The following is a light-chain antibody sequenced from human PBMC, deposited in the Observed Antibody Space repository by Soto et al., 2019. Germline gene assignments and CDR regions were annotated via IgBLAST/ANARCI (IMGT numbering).Light chain of an antibody. Sequence: QSALTQPASVSGSPGQSITISCTGTSSDVGGYNYVSWYQQHPGKAPKLMIYEVTNRPSGVSHRFSGSKSGNSASLTISGLQAEDEADYYCCSYRSGTTWVLGGGTKVTVL. V-gene: IGLV2-14*01. J-gene: IGLJ3*02. CDR1: SSDVGGYNY. CDR3: CSYRSGTTWV. CDR2: EVT.